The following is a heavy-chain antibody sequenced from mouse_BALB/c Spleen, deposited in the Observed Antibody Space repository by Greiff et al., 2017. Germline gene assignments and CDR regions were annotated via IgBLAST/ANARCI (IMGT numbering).Heavy chain of an antibody. CDR3: ARDGGNSAWFAY. V-gene: IGHV7-3*02. CDR1: GFTFTDYY. Sequence: EVMLVESGGGLVQPGGSLRLSCATSGFTFTDYYMSWVRQPPGKALEWLGFIRNKANGYTTEYSASVKGRFTISRDNSQSILYLQMNTLRAEDSATYYCARDGGNSAWFAYWGQGTLVTVSA. CDR2: IRNKANGYTT. J-gene: IGHJ3*01.